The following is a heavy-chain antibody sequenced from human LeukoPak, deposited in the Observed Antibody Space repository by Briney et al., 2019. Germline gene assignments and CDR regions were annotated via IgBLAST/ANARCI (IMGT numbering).Heavy chain of an antibody. CDR1: GGSFSGYY. CDR3: ARVRDGSSYFDY. Sequence: PSETLSLTCAVYGGSFSGYYWSWIRQPPGKGLEWIGEINHSGSTNYNPSLKSRVTISVDRSKNQFSLKLSSVTAADTAVYYCARVRDGSSYFDYWGQGTLVTVSS. D-gene: IGHD1-26*01. CDR2: INHSGST. J-gene: IGHJ4*02. V-gene: IGHV4-34*01.